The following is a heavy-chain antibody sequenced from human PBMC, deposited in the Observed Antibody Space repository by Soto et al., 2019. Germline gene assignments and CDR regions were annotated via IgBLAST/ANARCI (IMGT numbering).Heavy chain of an antibody. J-gene: IGHJ4*02. D-gene: IGHD2-15*01. CDR1: GGSMRSSPHY. CDR2: IYNGGGT. Sequence: QLQLQESGPGLVRPSETLSLTCTVSGGSMRSSPHYWGWIRQPPGKGLEWIGSIYNGGGTLYNPSLTSRVTISIDMSKNQFFLVLRSVTAADTAVYYCARYSASTMLGYWSQGSLVAVS. CDR3: ARYSASTMLGY. V-gene: IGHV4-39*01.